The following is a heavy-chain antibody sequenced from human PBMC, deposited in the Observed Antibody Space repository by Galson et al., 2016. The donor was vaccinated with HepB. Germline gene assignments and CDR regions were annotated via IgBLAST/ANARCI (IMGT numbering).Heavy chain of an antibody. Sequence: SVKVSCKASGFSFSSSTVQWVRQARGQGLEWIGWIVVGSGNTNYAQKLQERVTISRDMSTSTAYIELSSLRSEDTGVYYCAAESSYINYGDYWGQGTLVTVSS. CDR2: IVVGSGNT. CDR3: AAESSYINYGDY. CDR1: GFSFSSST. V-gene: IGHV1-58*01. D-gene: IGHD4-11*01. J-gene: IGHJ4*02.